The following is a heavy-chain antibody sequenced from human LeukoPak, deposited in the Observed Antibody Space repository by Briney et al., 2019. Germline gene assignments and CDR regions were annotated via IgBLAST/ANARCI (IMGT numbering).Heavy chain of an antibody. CDR3: ARDLKVGFYYDSSGSYSFDP. V-gene: IGHV4-61*02. CDR1: GGSISSGSYY. Sequence: SETLSLTCTVSGGSISSGSYYWSWIRQPAGKGLEWIGRIYTSGSTNYNPSLKSRVTISVDTSKNQFSLKLSSVTAADTAVYYCARDLKVGFYYDSSGSYSFDPWGQGILVTVSS. CDR2: IYTSGST. D-gene: IGHD3-22*01. J-gene: IGHJ5*02.